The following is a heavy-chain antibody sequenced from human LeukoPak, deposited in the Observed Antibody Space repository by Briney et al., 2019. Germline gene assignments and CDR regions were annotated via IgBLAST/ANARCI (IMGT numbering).Heavy chain of an antibody. J-gene: IGHJ4*02. V-gene: IGHV4-34*01. CDR2: INHSGST. CDR3: ARGDPSPPGSADFDY. Sequence: SETLSLTCAVYGGSFSGYYWSWIRQPPGKGLEWIGEINHSGSTNYNPSLKSRVTISVDTSKNQFSLKLSSATAADTAVYYCARGDPSPPGSADFDYWGQGTLVTVSS. D-gene: IGHD5-12*01. CDR1: GGSFSGYY.